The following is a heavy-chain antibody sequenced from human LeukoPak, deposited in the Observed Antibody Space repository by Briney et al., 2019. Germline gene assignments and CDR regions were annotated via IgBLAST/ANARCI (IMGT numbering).Heavy chain of an antibody. D-gene: IGHD1-26*01. V-gene: IGHV3-23*01. Sequence: QPGGSLRLSCTASGFTISDSAMTWVRQAPGKGLEWVSAISTSGGDAIYTDSVKDRFTISRDNPKNTLYLQMNSLRDEDTAIYYCAKGGSYAPLDIWGQGTLVTVSS. CDR1: GFTISDSA. CDR3: AKGGSYAPLDI. J-gene: IGHJ4*02. CDR2: ISTSGGDA.